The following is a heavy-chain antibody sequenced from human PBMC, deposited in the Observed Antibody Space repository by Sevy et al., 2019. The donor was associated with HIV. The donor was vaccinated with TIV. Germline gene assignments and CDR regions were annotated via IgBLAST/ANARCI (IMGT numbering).Heavy chain of an antibody. CDR1: GGSFSGYY. Sequence: SETLSLTCAVYGGSFSGYYWSWIRQPPGKGLEWIGEINHSGSTNYNPSLKSRVTISVDTSKNQFSLKLSSVTAADTAVYYCARGLGTTDIVVVPAATFDPWGQGTLVTVSS. V-gene: IGHV4-34*01. D-gene: IGHD2-2*01. CDR2: INHSGST. J-gene: IGHJ5*02. CDR3: ARGLGTTDIVVVPAATFDP.